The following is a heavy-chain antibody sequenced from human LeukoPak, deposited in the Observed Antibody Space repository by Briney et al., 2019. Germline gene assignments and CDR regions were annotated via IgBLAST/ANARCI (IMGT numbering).Heavy chain of an antibody. CDR3: AKEPWGFGELLGYFDY. CDR2: ISGSGGST. J-gene: IGHJ4*02. D-gene: IGHD3-10*01. Sequence: AGGSLRLSCAASGFTFSSYAMSWVRQAPGKGLEWVSAISGSGGSTYYADSVKGRFTISRDNSKNTLYLQMNSLRAEDTAVYYCAKEPWGFGELLGYFDYWGQGTLVTVSS. V-gene: IGHV3-23*01. CDR1: GFTFSSYA.